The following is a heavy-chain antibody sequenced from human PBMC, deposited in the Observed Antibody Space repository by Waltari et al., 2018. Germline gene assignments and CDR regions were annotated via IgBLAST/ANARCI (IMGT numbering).Heavy chain of an antibody. J-gene: IGHJ4*02. CDR2: ISSSSSYI. CDR3: AREGAVAPTIDY. CDR1: GFTFSSYS. V-gene: IGHV3-21*01. Sequence: EVQLVESGGGLVKPGGSLRLSCAASGFTFSSYSMNWVRQAPGKGLEWVSSISSSSSYIYYADAVKGRFTIARDNAKNALYLQMNSLRAEDTAVYYCAREGAVAPTIDYWGQGTLVTVSS. D-gene: IGHD6-19*01.